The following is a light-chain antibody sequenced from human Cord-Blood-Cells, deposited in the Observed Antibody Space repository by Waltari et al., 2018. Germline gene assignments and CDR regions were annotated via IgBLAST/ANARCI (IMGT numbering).Light chain of an antibody. J-gene: IGLJ1*01. CDR2: EVS. CDR1: TTADGGFNS. CDR3: SSYTSSSTRV. Sequence: QSALPQPASVPGPPGLSITLSCTVTTTADGGFNSVSWYHQHPGKSPKLMIYEVSNRPSGVSKRFSGSKSGNTASLTISGLQAEDEADYYCSSYTSSSTRVFGTGTKVTVL. V-gene: IGLV2-14*01.